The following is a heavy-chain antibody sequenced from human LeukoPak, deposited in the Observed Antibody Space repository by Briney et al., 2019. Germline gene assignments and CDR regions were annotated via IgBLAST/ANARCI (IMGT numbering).Heavy chain of an antibody. CDR1: GFNFHVFD. CDR2: VIASGSYT. D-gene: IGHD2/OR15-2a*01. V-gene: IGHV3-23*01. J-gene: IGHJ4*02. CDR3: ARNTTARPYDF. Sequence: GGSLRLSCAASGFNFHVFDMTWVRQAPGKGLEWLSTVIASGSYTYYAASVKGRFTISRDNSKNTLHLQMDSLRVEDTAVYFCARNTTARPYDFWGQGTLVSVSS.